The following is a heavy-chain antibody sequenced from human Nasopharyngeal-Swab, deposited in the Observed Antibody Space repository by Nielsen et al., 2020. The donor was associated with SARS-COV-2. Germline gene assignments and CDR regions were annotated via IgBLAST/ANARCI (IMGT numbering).Heavy chain of an antibody. J-gene: IGHJ4*02. CDR1: GFSLSTSGMC. CDR3: GRISPHDFHIDY. V-gene: IGHV2-70*20. D-gene: IGHD2-21*02. CDR2: IDWGDDK. Sequence: SGPTLVKPTQTLRLTCTFSGFSLSTSGMCVTWVRQPPGKALEWLALIDWGDDKYYSTSLKTRLTISKDTFNNQVVLIMANMDPGDTATYYCGRISPHDFHIDYWGQGTLVTVSS.